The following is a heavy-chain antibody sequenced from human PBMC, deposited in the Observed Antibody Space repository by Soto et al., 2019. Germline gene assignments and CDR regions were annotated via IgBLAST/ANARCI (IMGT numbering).Heavy chain of an antibody. V-gene: IGHV3-7*05. CDR1: GFTFSNYW. Sequence: GGSLRLSCAASGFTFSNYWLSWVRQAPGKGLEWVANINEDGSQKYYVDSVKGRFTISRDNAKNSLFVQMNSLRAEDTAVYYCALSPTTAQRVGHWGQGTLVTVSS. J-gene: IGHJ4*02. CDR3: ALSPTTAQRVGH. CDR2: INEDGSQK. D-gene: IGHD4-17*01.